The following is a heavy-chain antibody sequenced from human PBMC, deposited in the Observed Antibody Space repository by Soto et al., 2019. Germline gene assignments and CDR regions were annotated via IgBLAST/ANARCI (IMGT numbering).Heavy chain of an antibody. CDR1: GFTFSNYA. J-gene: IGHJ4*02. D-gene: IGHD5-18*01. CDR3: ARGPIGDAAMVTNYFDY. V-gene: IGHV3-30-3*01. CDR2: LSYDGNNI. Sequence: QVQLVESGGGVVQPGRSLRLSCAASGFTFSNYAIHWVRQAPGKGLEWVAVLSYDGNNIHYAGSVKGRFTVSRDNSKNTLFLQMNRLRTEDTALYYCARGPIGDAAMVTNYFDYWGQGTLVTVSS.